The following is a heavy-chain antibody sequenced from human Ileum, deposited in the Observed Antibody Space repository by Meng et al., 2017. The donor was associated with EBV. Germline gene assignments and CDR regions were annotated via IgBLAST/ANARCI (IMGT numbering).Heavy chain of an antibody. D-gene: IGHD3-3*01. CDR3: ARRYYGVPFDN. J-gene: IGHJ4*02. V-gene: IGHV4-39*01. Sequence: QLALHGSGPGRVKPSETLSLTCAVSGDTISSSNSWRGWFRQPPGKGREWVGTIYYSGSTFYNPSLKSRVTISLDTSKNQFSLKVSSVTAADTAVYYCARRYYGVPFDNWGQGTLVTVSS. CDR2: IYYSGST. CDR1: GDTISSSNSW.